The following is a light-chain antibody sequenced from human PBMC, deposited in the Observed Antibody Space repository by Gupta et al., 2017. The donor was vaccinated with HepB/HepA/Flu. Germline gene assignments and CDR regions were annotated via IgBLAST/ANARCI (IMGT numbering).Light chain of an antibody. J-gene: IGKJ2*02. CDR1: QSINDW. Sequence: DIQMTQSPSTLSASVGDRVTITCRASQSINDWLAWYQQKPGKAPNLLIYKASSLESGVTSRFSGSGSGTEFTLTISSLHPDDFATYYCQQDNTYPCNFGQGTKLEIK. CDR2: KAS. CDR3: QQDNTYPCN. V-gene: IGKV1-5*03.